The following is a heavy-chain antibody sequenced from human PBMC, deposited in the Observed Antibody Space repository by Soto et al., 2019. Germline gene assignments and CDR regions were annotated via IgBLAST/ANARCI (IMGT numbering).Heavy chain of an antibody. D-gene: IGHD2-21*01. CDR3: ARGGSYSILDY. CDR2: IYYSGST. J-gene: IGHJ4*02. V-gene: IGHV4-59*01. Sequence: QVQLQESGPGLVKPSETLSLTCTVSGGSISSYYWSWIRQPPGKGLEWIGYIYYSGSTNYNPSLKSRVTISVDTSKNQFSLKLNSVTAADTAVYYCARGGSYSILDYWGQGTLVTVSS. CDR1: GGSISSYY.